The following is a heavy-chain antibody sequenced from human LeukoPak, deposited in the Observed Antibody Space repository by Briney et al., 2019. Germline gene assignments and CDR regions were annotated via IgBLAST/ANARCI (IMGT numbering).Heavy chain of an antibody. CDR3: ATSGDYSNFDY. CDR2: IWYDGSNK. Sequence: GGSLRLSCAASGFTFSSYGMHWVRQAPGKGLEWVAVIWYDGSNKYYADSVKGRFTIPRDNSKNTLYLQMNSLRAEDTAVYFCATSGDYSNFDYWGQGTLVTVSS. V-gene: IGHV3-30*02. D-gene: IGHD4-11*01. CDR1: GFTFSSYG. J-gene: IGHJ4*02.